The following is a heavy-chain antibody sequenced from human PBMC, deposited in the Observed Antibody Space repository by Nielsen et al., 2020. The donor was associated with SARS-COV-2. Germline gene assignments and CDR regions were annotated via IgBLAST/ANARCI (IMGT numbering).Heavy chain of an antibody. CDR3: ARESGNSSWDVGAFDI. J-gene: IGHJ3*02. D-gene: IGHD6-13*01. Sequence: GGSLRLSCAASGFTFSSYGMHWVRQAPGKGLEWVAVIWYDGSNKYYADSVKGRFTISRDNSKNTLYLQMNSLRAEDTAVYYCARESGNSSWDVGAFDIWGQGTMVTVSS. V-gene: IGHV3-33*01. CDR1: GFTFSSYG. CDR2: IWYDGSNK.